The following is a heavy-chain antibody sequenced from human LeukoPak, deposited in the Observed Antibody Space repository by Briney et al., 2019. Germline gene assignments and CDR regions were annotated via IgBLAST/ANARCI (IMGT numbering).Heavy chain of an antibody. Sequence: GRSLRLSCAASGFTFYDYAMHWVPPAPGKGLEWVSGISWNSGSIGYADSVEGRFTISRDNDKNSLYLKMNRLRAEDKDLYYWALGIFTNFDYWGQGTLVTVSS. V-gene: IGHV3-9*01. CDR2: ISWNSGSI. CDR1: GFTFYDYA. J-gene: IGHJ4*02. D-gene: IGHD3-3*01. CDR3: ALGIFTNFDY.